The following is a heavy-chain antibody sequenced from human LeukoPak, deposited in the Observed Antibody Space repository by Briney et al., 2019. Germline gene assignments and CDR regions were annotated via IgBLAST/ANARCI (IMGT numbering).Heavy chain of an antibody. D-gene: IGHD2-2*02. Sequence: SVKVSCKASGGTFSSYAISWVRQASGQGLEWMGGIIPIFGTANYAQKFQGRVTITTDESTSTAYMELSSLRSEDTAVYYCASPDCSSTSCYIRRTPNDAFDIWGQGTMVTVSS. V-gene: IGHV1-69*05. CDR2: IIPIFGTA. CDR1: GGTFSSYA. CDR3: ASPDCSSTSCYIRRTPNDAFDI. J-gene: IGHJ3*02.